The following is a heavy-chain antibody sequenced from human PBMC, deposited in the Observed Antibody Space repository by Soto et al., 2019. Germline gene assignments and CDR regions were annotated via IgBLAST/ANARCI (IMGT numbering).Heavy chain of an antibody. CDR2: INAGNGHT. V-gene: IGHV1-3*01. D-gene: IGHD3-22*01. J-gene: IGHJ4*02. CDR1: GYTFTSYA. Sequence: QVQLVQSGAEVKKPGASVKVSCKASGYTFTSYAMHWVRQAPGQRLEWMGWINAGNGHTKYSQKFQCRVTITRDTSARTAYMELTSLRSEDTAVYYWARSSVFYYVEYWGQGTLVIVSS. CDR3: ARSSVFYYVEY.